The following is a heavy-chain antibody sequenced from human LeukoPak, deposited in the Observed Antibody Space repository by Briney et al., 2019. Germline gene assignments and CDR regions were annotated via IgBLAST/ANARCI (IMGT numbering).Heavy chain of an antibody. J-gene: IGHJ6*03. V-gene: IGHV1-8*01. CDR1: GYTFTSYD. Sequence: ASVKVSCKASGYTFTSYDINWVRQATGQGLEWMGWMNPNSGNTGYAQKFQGRVTMTRNTSISTAYMELSSLRSEDTAVYYCARGVRGRAVAGEDYYHYMDVWGKGTTVTVSS. D-gene: IGHD6-19*01. CDR2: MNPNSGNT. CDR3: ARGVRGRAVAGEDYYHYMDV.